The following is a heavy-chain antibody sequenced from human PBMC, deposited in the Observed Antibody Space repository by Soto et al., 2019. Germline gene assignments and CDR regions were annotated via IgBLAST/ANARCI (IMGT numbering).Heavy chain of an antibody. CDR1: GFTFSNAW. CDR3: TTHKEGLVIIMDSYFDY. V-gene: IGHV3-15*07. D-gene: IGHD3-9*01. J-gene: IGHJ4*02. Sequence: GGSLRLSCAASGFTFSNAWMNWVRQAPGKGLEWVGRIKSKTDGGTTDYAAPVKGRFTISRDDSKNTLYLQMNSLKTEDTAVYYCTTHKEGLVIIMDSYFDYWGQGTLVTVSS. CDR2: IKSKTDGGTT.